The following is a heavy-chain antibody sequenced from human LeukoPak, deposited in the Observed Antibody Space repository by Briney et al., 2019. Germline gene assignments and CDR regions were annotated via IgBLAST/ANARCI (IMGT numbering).Heavy chain of an antibody. D-gene: IGHD1-26*01. J-gene: IGHJ6*02. CDR3: ARQELYYYGMDV. CDR1: GGSISSGGYY. CDR2: IYYSGST. Sequence: SETLSLTCTVSGGSISSGGYYWSWIRQHPGKGLEWIGYIYYSGSTYYNPSLKSRVTISVDTSKNQFSLKLSSVTAADTAVYYCARQELYYYGMDVWGQGTTVTVSS. V-gene: IGHV4-31*03.